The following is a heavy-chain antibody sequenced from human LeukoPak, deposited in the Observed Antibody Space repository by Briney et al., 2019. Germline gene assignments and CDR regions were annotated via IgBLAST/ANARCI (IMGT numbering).Heavy chain of an antibody. CDR1: GYSISSGYY. Sequence: SETLSLTCTVSGYSISSGYYWGWIRQPPVKGLEWIGSIYHSGSTYYNPSLKSRVTISVDTSKNQFSLKLSSVTAADTAVYYCARGWPRMYYFDYWGQGTLVTVSS. V-gene: IGHV4-38-2*02. CDR3: ARGWPRMYYFDY. CDR2: IYHSGST. D-gene: IGHD5-24*01. J-gene: IGHJ4*02.